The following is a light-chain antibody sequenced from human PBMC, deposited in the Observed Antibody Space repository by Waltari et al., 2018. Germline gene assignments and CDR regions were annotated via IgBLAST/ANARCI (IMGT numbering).Light chain of an antibody. CDR1: SSDVGTYNL. V-gene: IGLV2-23*01. CDR2: EGK. Sequence: QSALTQPASVSGSPGQSITISCTGTSSDVGTYNLVSWYQHHPDKAPKLIIYEGKKRTYGVSNRFSGSKSGHTACLTISGLQAEDEADYYCCSFAAGCILVFGGGTNLPVL. CDR3: CSFAAGCILV. J-gene: IGLJ3*02.